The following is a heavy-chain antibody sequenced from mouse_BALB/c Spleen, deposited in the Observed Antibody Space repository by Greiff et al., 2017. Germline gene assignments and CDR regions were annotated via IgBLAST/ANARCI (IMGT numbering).Heavy chain of an antibody. D-gene: IGHD2-1*01. Sequence: QVQLQQSGAELVRPGTSVKVSCKASGYAFTNYLIEWVKQRPGQGLEWIGVINPGSGGTNYNEKFKGKATLTADKSSSTAYMQLSSLTSDDSAVYFCARDYGNRYYAMDYWGQGTSVTVSS. J-gene: IGHJ4*01. CDR2: INPGSGGT. CDR3: ARDYGNRYYAMDY. V-gene: IGHV1-54*03. CDR1: GYAFTNYL.